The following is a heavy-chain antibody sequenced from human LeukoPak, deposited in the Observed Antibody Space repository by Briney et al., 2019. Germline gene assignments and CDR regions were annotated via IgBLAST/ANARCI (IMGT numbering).Heavy chain of an antibody. J-gene: IGHJ4*02. CDR2: IWYDGSNK. CDR3: AREYDSSGFDY. Sequence: GGSLRLSCAASGFTFSSYGMHWVRQAPGKGLEWVAVIWYDGSNKYYADSVKGRFTISRDNSKNTLYLQMNSLRAEDTAVYYCAREYDSSGFDYWGQGTLVTVSS. CDR1: GFTFSSYG. D-gene: IGHD3-22*01. V-gene: IGHV3-33*01.